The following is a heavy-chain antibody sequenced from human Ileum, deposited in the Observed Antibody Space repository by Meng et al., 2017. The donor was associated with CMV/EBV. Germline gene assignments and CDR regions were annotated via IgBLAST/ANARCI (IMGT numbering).Heavy chain of an antibody. CDR1: GFSFGGYA. CDR3: AKERIELWCFDY. D-gene: IGHD2-21*01. J-gene: IGHJ4*02. CDR2: VSGSGQMT. V-gene: IGHV3-23*01. Sequence: GGSLRLSCGVSGFSFGGYAMSWVRQVPGKGLEWVSSVSGSGQMTHYADSVKGRFIVSKDKSTNTLYLQMNSLRAEDTAIYYCAKERIELWCFDYWGQGTPVTVSS.